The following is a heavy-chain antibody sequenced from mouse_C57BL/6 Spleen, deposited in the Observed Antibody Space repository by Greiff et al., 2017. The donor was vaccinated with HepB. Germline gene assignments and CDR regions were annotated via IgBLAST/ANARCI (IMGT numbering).Heavy chain of an antibody. CDR2: ISYDGSN. Sequence: EVQLVESGPGLVKPSQSLSLPCSVTGYSITSGYYWNWIRQFPGNKLEWMGYISYDGSNNYNPSLKNRISITRDTSKNQFFLKLNSVTTEDTATYYCARDGGLYYFDYWGQGTTLTVSS. J-gene: IGHJ2*01. V-gene: IGHV3-6*01. CDR3: ARDGGLYYFDY. CDR1: GYSITSGYY.